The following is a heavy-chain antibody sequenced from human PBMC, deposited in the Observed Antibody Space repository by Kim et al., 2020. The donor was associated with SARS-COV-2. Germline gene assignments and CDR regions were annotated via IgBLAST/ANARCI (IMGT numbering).Heavy chain of an antibody. CDR2: IRSSRSNI. CDR3: AREVHSRGRSVGMDY. V-gene: IGHV3-48*02. CDR1: GFTFSSSS. J-gene: IGHJ6*02. Sequence: GGSLRLSCAGSGFTFSSSSMHWVRQAPGKGLEWVSHIRSSRSNIYYADSVKGRFTISRDNSQNTLYLQMNSLRDEDTAVYYCAREVHSRGRSVGMDYWG. D-gene: IGHD6-13*01.